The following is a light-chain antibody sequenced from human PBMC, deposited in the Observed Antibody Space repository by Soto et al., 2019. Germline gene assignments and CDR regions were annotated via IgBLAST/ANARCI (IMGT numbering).Light chain of an antibody. Sequence: QSALTQPASVSGSPGQSITISCTGTSSDVGGYNYVSWYQQHPGKAPKLMIYDVSNRPSGVSNRFSGSKSGNTASLTISGLQAEDEADYYCRSYTSSSTHRVVVFGGGTQLTVL. J-gene: IGLJ2*01. CDR1: SSDVGGYNY. V-gene: IGLV2-14*01. CDR3: RSYTSSSTHRVVV. CDR2: DVS.